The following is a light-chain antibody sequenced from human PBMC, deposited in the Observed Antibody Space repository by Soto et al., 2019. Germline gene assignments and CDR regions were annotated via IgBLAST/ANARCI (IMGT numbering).Light chain of an antibody. CDR1: QSLGDT. Sequence: VISQSPPTLSVSPGGRATLSCRASQSLGDTLAWYQQKPGQAPRLLIYDASKRATGIPARFSGSGSGTDFTLTISSLEPEDFAVYYCQQRSNWPTFGQGTRLEIK. CDR3: QQRSNWPT. J-gene: IGKJ5*01. V-gene: IGKV3-11*01. CDR2: DAS.